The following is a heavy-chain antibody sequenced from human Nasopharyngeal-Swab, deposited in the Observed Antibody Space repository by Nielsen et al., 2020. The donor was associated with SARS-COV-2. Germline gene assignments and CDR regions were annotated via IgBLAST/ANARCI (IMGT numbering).Heavy chain of an antibody. CDR2: IWYDGSNK. V-gene: IGHV3-33*01. Sequence: GGTLRLTCAASGFTFSSYGMHWVGQAPGEGLEWVAVIWYDGSNKYYADSVKGRFTISRDNSKNTLYLQMNSLRAEDTAVYYCAREFREAYYDILTGYYMDYYYYMDVWGKGTTVTVSS. J-gene: IGHJ6*03. D-gene: IGHD3-9*01. CDR3: AREFREAYYDILTGYYMDYYYYMDV. CDR1: GFTFSSYG.